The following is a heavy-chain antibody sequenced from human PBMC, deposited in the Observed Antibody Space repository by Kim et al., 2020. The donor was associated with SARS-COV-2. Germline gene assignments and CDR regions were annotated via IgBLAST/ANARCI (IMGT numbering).Heavy chain of an antibody. Sequence: GGSLRLSCGASGFTFSNYGMSWVRRAPGKGLEWISYITASGENAWYPDSVKGRFSISRDNSKSTLILQMSSLRAEDTGAYYCVRDRVYPNDLFDYWGQGTQVTVAS. CDR2: ITASGENA. J-gene: IGHJ4*02. CDR1: GFTFSNYG. CDR3: VRDRVYPNDLFDY. V-gene: IGHV3-23*01.